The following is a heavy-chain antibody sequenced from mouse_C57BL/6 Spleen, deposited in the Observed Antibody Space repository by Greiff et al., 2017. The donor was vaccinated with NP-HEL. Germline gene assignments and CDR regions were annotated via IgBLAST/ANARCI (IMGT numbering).Heavy chain of an antibody. J-gene: IGHJ4*01. V-gene: IGHV5-4*01. Sequence: EVNVVESGGGLVKPGGSLKLSCAASGFTFSSYAMSWVRQTPEKRLEWVATISDGGSYTYYPDNVKGRFTISRDNAKNNLYLQMSHLKSEDTAMYYCARDMGDYDSYAMDYWGQGTSVTVSS. CDR2: ISDGGSYT. CDR3: ARDMGDYDSYAMDY. D-gene: IGHD2-4*01. CDR1: GFTFSSYA.